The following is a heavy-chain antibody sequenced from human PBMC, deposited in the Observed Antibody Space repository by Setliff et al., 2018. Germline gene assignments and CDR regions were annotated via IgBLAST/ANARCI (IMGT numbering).Heavy chain of an antibody. D-gene: IGHD3-10*01. Sequence: ASVKVSCKASGGTFSSYAISWVRQAPGKGLEWMGGFDPEDGETIYAQKFQGRVTMTEDTSTDTAYMELSSLRSEDTAVYYCATDGVITMVRGVIITESLFDFDYWGQGTLVTVSS. CDR1: GGTFSSYA. J-gene: IGHJ4*02. CDR2: FDPEDGET. CDR3: ATDGVITMVRGVIITESLFDFDY. V-gene: IGHV1-24*01.